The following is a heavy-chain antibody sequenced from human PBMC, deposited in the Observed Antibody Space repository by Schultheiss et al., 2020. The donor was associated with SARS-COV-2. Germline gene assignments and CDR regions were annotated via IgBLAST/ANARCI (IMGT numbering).Heavy chain of an antibody. D-gene: IGHD4-17*01. V-gene: IGHV4-31*03. J-gene: IGHJ4*02. Sequence: SETLSLTCTVSGGSISSGGYYWSWIRQPPGKGLEWIGYIFENGDTYYNPSLRTRLTISVDTSKNQFSLTLTSVTAADTAVYYCASAGDYGDYVWISYWGQGTLVTVSS. CDR1: GGSISSGGYY. CDR2: IFENGDT. CDR3: ASAGDYGDYVWISY.